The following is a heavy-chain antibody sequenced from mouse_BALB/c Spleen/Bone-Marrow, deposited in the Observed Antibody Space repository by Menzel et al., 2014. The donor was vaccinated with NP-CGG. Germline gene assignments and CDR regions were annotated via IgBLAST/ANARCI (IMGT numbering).Heavy chain of an antibody. V-gene: IGHV1-14*01. CDR3: ARWGIIYYYGSSPYAMDY. CDR1: GYTFTSYV. J-gene: IGHJ4*01. Sequence: EVQLQQSGPELVKPGASVKMSCKASGYTFTSYVMHWVRQKPGQGLEWIGYTNPYNDGTKYNEKFKGKATLTSDKSSSTAYMELSSLTSEDSAVYYCARWGIIYYYGSSPYAMDYWGQGTSVTVSS. D-gene: IGHD1-1*01. CDR2: TNPYNDGT.